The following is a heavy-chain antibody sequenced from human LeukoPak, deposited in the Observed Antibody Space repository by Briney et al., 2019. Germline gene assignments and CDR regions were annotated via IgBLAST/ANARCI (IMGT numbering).Heavy chain of an antibody. J-gene: IGHJ4*02. CDR1: GDSSSSYS. V-gene: IGHV4-4*07. D-gene: IGHD6-13*01. CDR3: ARGRAAAGLRYFDY. Sequence: SETLSLTCTVSGDSSSSYSWSWIRQPAGKGLEYIGRIYTSGSTNYNPSLKSRVTMSIDTSKNQFSLKLSSVTAADTAAYYCARGRAAAGLRYFDYWGQGTLVTVSS. CDR2: IYTSGST.